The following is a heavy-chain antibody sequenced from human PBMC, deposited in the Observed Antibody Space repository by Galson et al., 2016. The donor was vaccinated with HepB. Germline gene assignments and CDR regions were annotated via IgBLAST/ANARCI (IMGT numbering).Heavy chain of an antibody. CDR2: INGFGFST. CDR1: GFTFSRFW. D-gene: IGHD3-3*01. V-gene: IGHV3-74*01. J-gene: IGHJ3*02. Sequence: SLRLSCAASGFTFSRFWIHWVRQVPGKGLVWVSRINGFGFSTSYADSVKGRFTISRDNAKNSLYLQMNSLRAEDTAVYYCARNLHYDFWDRHRDAFDIWGQGTMVTVSS. CDR3: ARNLHYDFWDRHRDAFDI.